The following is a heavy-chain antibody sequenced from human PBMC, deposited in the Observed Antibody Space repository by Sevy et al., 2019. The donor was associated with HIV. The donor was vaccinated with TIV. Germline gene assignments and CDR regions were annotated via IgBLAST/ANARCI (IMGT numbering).Heavy chain of an antibody. V-gene: IGHV3-23*01. J-gene: IGHJ4*02. Sequence: GGSLRLACAASGFTFSSYAMSWVRRAPGKGLEWVSALSGSGGSTDYADSVKGRFTISRDNSKNTLYLQMNSLRAEDTAVYYCARHDYGDYIDSYWVQGTLVTVSS. CDR1: GFTFSSYA. CDR2: LSGSGGST. D-gene: IGHD4-17*01. CDR3: ARHDYGDYIDSY.